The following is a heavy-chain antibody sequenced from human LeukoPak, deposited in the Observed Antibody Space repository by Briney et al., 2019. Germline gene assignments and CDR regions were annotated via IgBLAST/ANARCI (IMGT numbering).Heavy chain of an antibody. D-gene: IGHD6-19*01. CDR3: AKDAYSSGSLIY. Sequence: GGSLRLSCVASGFIVNDYAMHWVRQTPGKGLEWVAGVFWNGVDKGYADSVKGRFTISRDNAKNSLYLQMNGLRPEDTALYYCAKDAYSSGSLIYWGQGTLVTVSS. J-gene: IGHJ4*02. V-gene: IGHV3-9*01. CDR2: VFWNGVDK. CDR1: GFIVNDYA.